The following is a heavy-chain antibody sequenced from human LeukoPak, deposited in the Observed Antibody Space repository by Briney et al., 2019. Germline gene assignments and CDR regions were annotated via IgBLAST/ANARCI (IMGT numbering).Heavy chain of an antibody. Sequence: ASVKVSCKASGYTFTDYYMHWVRQAPGQGLEWMGRINPNSGGTNYAQKFQGRVIMTRDTSINIGYMELSRLKSDDTAIYYCTADKKLGDFDYWGQGTLVTVSS. J-gene: IGHJ4*02. CDR2: INPNSGGT. CDR1: GYTFTDYY. V-gene: IGHV1-2*06. CDR3: TADKKLGDFDY. D-gene: IGHD7-27*01.